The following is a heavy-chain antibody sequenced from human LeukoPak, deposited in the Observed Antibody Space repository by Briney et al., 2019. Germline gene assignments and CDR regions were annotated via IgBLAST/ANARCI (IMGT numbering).Heavy chain of an antibody. Sequence: SETLSLTCTVSGGSISSYYWSWIRQPAGKGLEWIGRIYTSGSTNYNPSLKSRVTMSVDTSKNQFSLKLSSVTAADTAVYYCARESDCSSTSCYKTYYYGSGSYLKDYYYYYYMDVWGKGTTVTISS. V-gene: IGHV4-4*07. CDR2: IYTSGST. D-gene: IGHD2-2*02. J-gene: IGHJ6*03. CDR3: ARESDCSSTSCYKTYYYGSGSYLKDYYYYYYMDV. CDR1: GGSISSYY.